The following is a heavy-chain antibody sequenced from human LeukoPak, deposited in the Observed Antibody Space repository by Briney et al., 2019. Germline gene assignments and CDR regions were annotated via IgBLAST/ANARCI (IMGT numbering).Heavy chain of an antibody. V-gene: IGHV5-51*01. D-gene: IGHD2/OR15-2a*01. J-gene: IGHJ4*01. CDR1: GHHFNTYW. CDR2: IYPEDSDA. CDR3: ARRGSSSSHFDS. Sequence: GESLKIPCQGSGHHFNTYWIGWVRPMPGKGLEWMGIIYPEDSDARYSPSFQGHVTISADKSLSTAYLQWSTLKASDTATYYCARRGSSSSHFDSWGRGTQVIVSS.